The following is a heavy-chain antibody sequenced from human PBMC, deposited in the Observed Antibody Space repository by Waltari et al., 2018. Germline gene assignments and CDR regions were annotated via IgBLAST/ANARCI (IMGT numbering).Heavy chain of an antibody. CDR3: ARDPPLWGLLGWVPDYYYGMDV. CDR2: IYTSGST. CDR1: GGSISSGSYY. Sequence: QVQLQESGPGLVKPSQTLSLTCTVSGGSISSGSYYWSWIRQPAGKGLEWIGRIYTSGSTNYNPSLKSRVTISVDTSKNQFSLKLSSVTAADTAVYYCARDPPLWGLLGWVPDYYYGMDVWGQGTTVTVSS. D-gene: IGHD3-10*01. J-gene: IGHJ6*02. V-gene: IGHV4-61*02.